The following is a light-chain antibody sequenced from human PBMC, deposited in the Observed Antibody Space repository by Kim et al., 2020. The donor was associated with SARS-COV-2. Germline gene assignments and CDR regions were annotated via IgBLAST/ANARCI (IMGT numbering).Light chain of an antibody. CDR1: QRVSRNL. J-gene: IGKJ1*01. V-gene: IGKV3-20*01. CDR3: QQYGSSPRT. CDR2: GAS. Sequence: ENVLTQSPDTLSLSLGERATLSCRASQRVSRNLLAWYQQRPGQAPRLLIWGASNRASGIPDRFSGGGYGTDFILTITRLEPDDFAVYYCQQYGSSPRTFGQGTKVDIK.